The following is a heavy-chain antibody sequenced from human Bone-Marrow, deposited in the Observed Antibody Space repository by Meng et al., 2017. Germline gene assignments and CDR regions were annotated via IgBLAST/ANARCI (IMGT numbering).Heavy chain of an antibody. D-gene: IGHD3-16*02. J-gene: IGHJ5*02. CDR1: GVTFRNFW. V-gene: IGHV3-15*01. CDR2: IKSKVDGGTT. Sequence: GESLKISCVASGVTFRNFWMTWVRQAPGKGLQWVGRIKSKVDGGTTDFAAPVKGRFTISRDDAPNPLYLQMDSLKTEDTAVYYCTTDLPFTEGGVITTWGQGTLVTVSS. CDR3: TTDLPFTEGGVITT.